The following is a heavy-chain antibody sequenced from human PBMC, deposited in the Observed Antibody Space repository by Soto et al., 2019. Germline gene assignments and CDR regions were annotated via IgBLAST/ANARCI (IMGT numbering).Heavy chain of an antibody. D-gene: IGHD1-26*01. CDR1: GYTFTSHA. Sequence: QTQLVQSGAQVKKPGASVKVSCKASGYTFTSHAITWVRQAPGQGLEWMGWISPYNGTTDYAQNLQGRVTLTRDTSTSTTYMELRSLRSDDTAVYYCVREISRSLGRGAPRPFSWLDPWGQGTLVTVSS. V-gene: IGHV1-18*04. J-gene: IGHJ5*02. CDR2: ISPYNGTT. CDR3: VREISRSLGRGAPRPFSWLDP.